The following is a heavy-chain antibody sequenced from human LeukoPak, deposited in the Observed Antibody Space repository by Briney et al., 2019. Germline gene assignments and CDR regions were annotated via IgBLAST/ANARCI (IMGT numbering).Heavy chain of an antibody. J-gene: IGHJ4*02. D-gene: IGHD1-26*01. Sequence: GGSLRLSCAASGFSFSSHSMNWVRQAPGKGLEWVSSISSSSNYIYYADSVKGRLNISRDNAKNSLFLQMNSLRAEDTAVYYCVYYLVGAKRSFDYWGQGTLVTVSS. V-gene: IGHV3-21*01. CDR1: GFSFSSHS. CDR3: VYYLVGAKRSFDY. CDR2: ISSSSNYI.